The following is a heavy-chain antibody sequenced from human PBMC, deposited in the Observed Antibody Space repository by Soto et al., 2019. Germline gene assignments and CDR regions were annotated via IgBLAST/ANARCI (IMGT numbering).Heavy chain of an antibody. CDR1: GGSISSGGYY. CDR3: AREIGCSGRSCDLIDS. J-gene: IGHJ4*02. CDR2: IYYSGST. Sequence: QVQLQESGPGLVKPTQTLSLTCTVSGGSISSGGYYWSWIRQHPGKALEWIGYIYYSGSTYYNPSLKSQVTMSVDASKSAFSLKVTSVTAADTAVYYCAREIGCSGRSCDLIDSWGQGALGTVSS. D-gene: IGHD2-15*01. V-gene: IGHV4-31*01.